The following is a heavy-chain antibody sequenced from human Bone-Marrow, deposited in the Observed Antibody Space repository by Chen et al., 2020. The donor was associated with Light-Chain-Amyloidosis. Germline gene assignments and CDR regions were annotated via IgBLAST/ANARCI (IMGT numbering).Heavy chain of an antibody. D-gene: IGHD1-26*01. J-gene: IGHJ4*02. Sequence: QVQLVQSGPEAKKPGSSVKLSCKSSGGPFRTYGISWVRQAPGQGLQWMGGTVPAFGAAFYAQEFRGRATIIADESTTTVSLELSSLTSEDTAVYYCARGLGEAPFDYWGQGTLVIVSS. V-gene: IGHV1-69*01. CDR2: TVPAFGAA. CDR3: ARGLGEAPFDY. CDR1: GGPFRTYG.